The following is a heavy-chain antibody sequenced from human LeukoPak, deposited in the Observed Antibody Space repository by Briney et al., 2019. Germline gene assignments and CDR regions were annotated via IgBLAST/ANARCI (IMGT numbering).Heavy chain of an antibody. J-gene: IGHJ4*02. CDR2: ISASGDNT. CDR3: AKGGRRHYGDYVAF. D-gene: IGHD4-17*01. CDR1: GFTVKSYA. Sequence: GGSLRLSCDASGFTVKSYAMNWVRQAPGKGLEWVSVISASGDNTCYADSVKGRFTISRDDSKNTVYLQMNSLRADDTAVYHCAKGGRRHYGDYVAFWGQGTLVTVSS. V-gene: IGHV3-23*01.